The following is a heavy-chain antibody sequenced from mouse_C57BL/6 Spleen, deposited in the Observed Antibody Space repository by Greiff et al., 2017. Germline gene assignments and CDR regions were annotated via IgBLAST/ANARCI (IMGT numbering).Heavy chain of an antibody. D-gene: IGHD1-1*01. J-gene: IGHJ4*01. CDR3: ARDYGSSYAMDY. V-gene: IGHV5-17*01. CDR1: GFTFSDYG. Sequence: EVKLVESWGGLVKPGGSLKLSCAASGFTFSDYGMHWVRQAPEKGLEWVAYISSGSSTIYYADTVKGRFTISRDNAKNTLFLQMTSLRSEDTAMYYCARDYGSSYAMDYWGQGTSVTVSS. CDR2: ISSGSSTI.